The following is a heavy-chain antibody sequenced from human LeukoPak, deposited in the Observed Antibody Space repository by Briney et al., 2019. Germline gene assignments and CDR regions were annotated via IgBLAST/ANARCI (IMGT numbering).Heavy chain of an antibody. CDR2: IKQDGSEK. V-gene: IGHV3-7*01. Sequence: GGSLRLSCAASGFTFGSYWMSWVRQAPGKGLEWVANIKQDGSEKYYVDSVKGRFTISRDNAKNSLYLQLNSLRAEDTAVYHCARSPYTSGWYGVGYWGQGTLVTVSS. CDR3: ARSPYTSGWYGVGY. J-gene: IGHJ4*02. D-gene: IGHD6-19*01. CDR1: GFTFGSYW.